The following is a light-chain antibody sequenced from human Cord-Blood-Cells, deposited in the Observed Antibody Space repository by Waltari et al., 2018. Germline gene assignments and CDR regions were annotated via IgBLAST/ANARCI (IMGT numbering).Light chain of an antibody. Sequence: EIVMTQSPANMSASPGARATLSCRASQRVSSNIARYQVKPGQAPRLLSSCASTRATGIPARCSGSWSGTEFTLTISSLQAEDFAVYYGQQYNNWPPVTFGGGNKVEIK. CDR1: QRVSSN. CDR2: CAS. CDR3: QQYNNWPPVT. V-gene: IGKV3-15*01. J-gene: IGKJ4*01.